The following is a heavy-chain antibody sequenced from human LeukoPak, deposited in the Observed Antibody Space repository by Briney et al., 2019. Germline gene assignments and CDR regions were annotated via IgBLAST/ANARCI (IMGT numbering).Heavy chain of an antibody. V-gene: IGHV4-59*01. Sequence: SETLSLTCTVSGGSISSYYWSWIRQPPGKGLEWIGYIYYSGSTNYNPSLKSRVTISVDTSKNQFSLKLSSVTAADTAVYYCARAVHTTIFGVVTPQYMDVWGKGTTVTVSS. J-gene: IGHJ6*03. CDR1: GGSISSYY. CDR3: ARAVHTTIFGVVTPQYMDV. CDR2: IYYSGST. D-gene: IGHD3-3*01.